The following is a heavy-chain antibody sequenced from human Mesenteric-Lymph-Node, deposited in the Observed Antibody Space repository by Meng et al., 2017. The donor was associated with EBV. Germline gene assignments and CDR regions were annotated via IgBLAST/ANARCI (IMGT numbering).Heavy chain of an antibody. CDR2: MYHSGST. Sequence: VHLLSPAAGSVKPSGTLSLSSCISGGSISIDHCCGWVRQPPGKGLEWIGEMYHSGSTNYNPSLKSRVTISVDKSKNQFFLNLNSVTAADTAVYYCARGREYSWGYWGQGTLVTVSS. J-gene: IGHJ4*02. CDR1: GGSISIDHC. CDR3: ARGREYSWGY. D-gene: IGHD4-11*01. V-gene: IGHV4-4*02.